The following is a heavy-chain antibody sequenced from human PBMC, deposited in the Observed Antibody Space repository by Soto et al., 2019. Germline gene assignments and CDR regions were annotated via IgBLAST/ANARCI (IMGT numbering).Heavy chain of an antibody. CDR3: ARLRYSKSWVYYYMDV. J-gene: IGHJ6*03. Sequence: TSDTLSLTCSVTGGSLSSYYWSWIRQPQGRGLEWIEYIHYSGSTTYKPSLERRVAISIDTSKSQSSLKLSSVTAADTALYYCARLRYSKSWVYYYMDVWGKGTTVTVSS. V-gene: IGHV4-59*01. CDR1: GGSLSSYY. D-gene: IGHD6-13*01. CDR2: IHYSGST.